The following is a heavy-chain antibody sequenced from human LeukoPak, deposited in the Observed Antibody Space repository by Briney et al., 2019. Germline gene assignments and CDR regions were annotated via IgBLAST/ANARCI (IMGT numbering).Heavy chain of an antibody. CDR2: INPNSGGT. D-gene: IGHD5-18*01. V-gene: IGHV1-2*06. CDR3: ARGAYSYDRDYYYYMDV. J-gene: IGHJ6*03. CDR1: GYTFTGYY. Sequence: ASVKVSCKASGYTFTGYYMQWVRQAPGQGLEWMGRINPNSGGTNYAQKLQGRVTMTRDTSISTAYMELSRLRSDDTAVYYCARGAYSYDRDYYYYMDVWGKGTTVTVSS.